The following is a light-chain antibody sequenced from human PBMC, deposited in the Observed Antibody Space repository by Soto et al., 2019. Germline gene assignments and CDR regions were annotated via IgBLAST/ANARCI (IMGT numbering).Light chain of an antibody. Sequence: EVVMTQSPATLSVSPGERATLSCRASQSVRSNLAWYQQKPGQAPRLLIYGASTRATGIPDRFSGSGSGTEFTLTISSLQSEDFAVYYCQQYNDWPSGYTFGQGTKLEIK. V-gene: IGKV3-15*01. CDR3: QQYNDWPSGYT. CDR2: GAS. J-gene: IGKJ2*01. CDR1: QSVRSN.